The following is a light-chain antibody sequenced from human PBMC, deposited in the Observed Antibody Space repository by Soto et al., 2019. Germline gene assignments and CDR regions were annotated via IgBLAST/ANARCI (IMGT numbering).Light chain of an antibody. J-gene: IGLJ2*01. Sequence: QSVLTQPPSVSGAPGQRVTISCTGSSSNIGAGYDVHWYQHLRGTAPKLLIHGNTNRPSGVPDRFSGSKSGTSASLAITGLQAEDEADYYCQSYDSSLSGVVFGGGTKLTVL. V-gene: IGLV1-40*01. CDR2: GNT. CDR3: QSYDSSLSGVV. CDR1: SSNIGAGYD.